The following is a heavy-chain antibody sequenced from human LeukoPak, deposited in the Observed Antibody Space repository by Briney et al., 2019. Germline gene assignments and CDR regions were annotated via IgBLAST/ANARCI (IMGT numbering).Heavy chain of an antibody. CDR2: IYYSGST. Sequence: SETLSLTCTVSGGSISSNYWSWIRQPPGQGLESIGYIYYSGSTNYNPSLKSRVTMSVDTSKNQFSLKVSSVTAADTAVYYCAKLVSSGWYYDYWGQGTLVTASS. V-gene: IGHV4-59*08. J-gene: IGHJ4*02. CDR1: GGSISSNY. CDR3: AKLVSSGWYYDY. D-gene: IGHD6-19*01.